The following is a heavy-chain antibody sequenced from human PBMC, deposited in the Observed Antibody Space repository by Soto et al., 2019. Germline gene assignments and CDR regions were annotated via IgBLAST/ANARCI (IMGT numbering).Heavy chain of an antibody. J-gene: IGHJ4*02. D-gene: IGHD3-22*01. V-gene: IGHV3-11*01. CDR1: GFTFSDYY. CDR3: ARDLGYYESSGYFDY. Sequence: KPGGSLRLSCAASGFTFSDYYMSWIRQAPGKGLEWVSYIGSSDNIIYYADSVKGRFTISRDNAKNSLYLQMSSLRAEDTAVYYYARDLGYYESSGYFDYWGQGTLVTVSS. CDR2: IGSSDNII.